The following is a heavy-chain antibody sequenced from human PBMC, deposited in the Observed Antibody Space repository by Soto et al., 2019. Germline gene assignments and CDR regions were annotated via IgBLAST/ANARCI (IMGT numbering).Heavy chain of an antibody. Sequence: SETLSLTCTVSGGSISSSSYYWGWIRQPPGKGLEWIGSIYYSGSTYYNPSLKSRVTISVDTSKNQFSLRLSSVTAADTAVYYCARLPAYSSSWYSSPYHYYGMDVWGQGTTVTVSS. CDR1: GGSISSSSYY. CDR2: IYYSGST. CDR3: ARLPAYSSSWYSSPYHYYGMDV. J-gene: IGHJ6*02. D-gene: IGHD6-13*01. V-gene: IGHV4-39*01.